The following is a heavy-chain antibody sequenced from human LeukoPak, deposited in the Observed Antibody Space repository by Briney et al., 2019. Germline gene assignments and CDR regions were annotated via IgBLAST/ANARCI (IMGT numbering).Heavy chain of an antibody. Sequence: GSLRLSCAASGFTFDDYGMSWVRPAPGKGLEWVSGINWNGGSTGYADSVKGRFTISRDNAKNSLYLQMNSLRAEDTALYYCARVKTYDSSGYKDYWGQGTLVTVSS. CDR3: ARVKTYDSSGYKDY. CDR2: INWNGGST. CDR1: GFTFDDYG. V-gene: IGHV3-20*04. D-gene: IGHD3-22*01. J-gene: IGHJ4*02.